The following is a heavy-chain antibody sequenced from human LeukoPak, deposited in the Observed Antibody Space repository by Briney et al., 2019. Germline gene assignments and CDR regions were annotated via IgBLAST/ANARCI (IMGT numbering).Heavy chain of an antibody. V-gene: IGHV1-2*02. CDR1: GYTFTGYY. D-gene: IGHD4-11*01. Sequence: ASVKVSCKASGYTFTGYYMHWVRQAPGQGLEWMGWINPNSGGTNYAQKFQGRVTMTRDTSISTAYMELSRLRSDDTAVYYCARESSPNDYSKSDYFDYWGQGTLVTVSS. CDR3: ARESSPNDYSKSDYFDY. J-gene: IGHJ4*02. CDR2: INPNSGGT.